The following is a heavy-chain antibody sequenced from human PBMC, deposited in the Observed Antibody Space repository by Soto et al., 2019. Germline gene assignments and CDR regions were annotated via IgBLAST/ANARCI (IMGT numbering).Heavy chain of an antibody. V-gene: IGHV4-34*01. D-gene: IGHD6-19*01. CDR1: GGSFSGYY. J-gene: IGHJ5*02. CDR2: INHSGST. CDR3: ARGGYSSGWYRANWFDT. Sequence: SETLSLTCAVYGGSFSGYYWSWIRQPPGKGLEWIGEINHSGSTNYNPSRKSRVTLSVDTSTSQFSLKLSSVSDADTAVYYCARGGYSSGWYRANWFDTWGQGTLVAVSS.